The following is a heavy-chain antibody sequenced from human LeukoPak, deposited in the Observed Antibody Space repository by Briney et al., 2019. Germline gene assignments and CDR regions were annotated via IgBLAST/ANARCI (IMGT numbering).Heavy chain of an antibody. CDR2: IYYSGSS. Sequence: SETLSLTCTVSGGSISSYYWSWIRQPPGKGLEWIGSIYYSGSSNYNPSLKSRVTISLDTSKNQFALNLTSVTAADTAEYYCARDSPMVRGLIGYFDLWGRGTLVTVSS. CDR1: GGSISSYY. V-gene: IGHV4-59*01. J-gene: IGHJ2*01. D-gene: IGHD3-10*01. CDR3: ARDSPMVRGLIGYFDL.